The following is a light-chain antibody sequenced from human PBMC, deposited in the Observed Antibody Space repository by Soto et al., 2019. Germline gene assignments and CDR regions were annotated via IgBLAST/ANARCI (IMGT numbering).Light chain of an antibody. CDR1: SSDVGAYNV. CDR2: EGS. CDR3: CSYGGSRTCV. V-gene: IGLV2-23*01. Sequence: QSALTQPASVSGSPEQWITISCTGTSSDVGAYNVVSWYQQHPGKAHRLIIYEGSKRPSGISHRFSGSKSDNTASLTISGLRAEDEAHYRCCSYGGSRTCVFGGGTKLTVL. J-gene: IGLJ2*01.